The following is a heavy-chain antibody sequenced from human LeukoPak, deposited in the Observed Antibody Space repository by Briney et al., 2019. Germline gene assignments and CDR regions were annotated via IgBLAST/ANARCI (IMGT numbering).Heavy chain of an antibody. V-gene: IGHV3-74*03. CDR1: GFTFSSYA. CDR3: ARFYFPEEHDRAWYEAH. D-gene: IGHD6-19*01. J-gene: IGHJ4*02. Sequence: PGGSLRLSCAASGFTFSSYAMSWVRQGPGKELVWVARIRGDGRATTYADSVKGRFTISRDNAMNTVFLQMKSLRAEDTGTYYCARFYFPEEHDRAWYEAHWGQGVLVTVS. CDR2: IRGDGRAT.